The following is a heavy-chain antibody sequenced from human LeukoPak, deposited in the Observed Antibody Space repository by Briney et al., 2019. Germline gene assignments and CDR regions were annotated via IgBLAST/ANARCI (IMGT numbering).Heavy chain of an antibody. CDR1: RYTFTSYG. CDR2: VSAYNGNT. V-gene: IGHV1-18*01. D-gene: IGHD6-19*01. CDR3: ARGGVSSGWYGSYFDY. J-gene: IGHJ4*02. Sequence: ASVKVSCKASRYTFTSYGISWVRQAPGQGLEWMGWVSAYNGNTNYAQKLQGRVTMTTDTSTSTAYMELRSLRSDDTAVYYCARGGVSSGWYGSYFDYWGQGTLVSVSS.